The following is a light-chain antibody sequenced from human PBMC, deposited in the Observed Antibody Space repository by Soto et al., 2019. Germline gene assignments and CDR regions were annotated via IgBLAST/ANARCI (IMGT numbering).Light chain of an antibody. CDR2: GAS. J-gene: IGKJ1*01. V-gene: IGKV3-20*01. CDR3: QQYGSSPPT. CDR1: QSVSSSY. Sequence: EIVLTHSPGTLSLSPGERATLSCRASQSVSSSYLAWYQQKPGQAPRLLIYGASSRATGIPDRFSGSGSGTDFTLTISRLEPEDFAVYYCQQYGSSPPTFGQGTKVEI.